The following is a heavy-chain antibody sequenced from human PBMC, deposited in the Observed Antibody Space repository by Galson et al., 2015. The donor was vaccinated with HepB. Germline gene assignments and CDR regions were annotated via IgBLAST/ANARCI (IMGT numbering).Heavy chain of an antibody. Sequence: LRLSCAASGFTFSSYWMSWVRQAPGKGLEWVANVKQDGSETYYVDSVRGRFAISRDNAKKSLFLQMNSLRVEDTAVYYCGRSAGWIDPWGQGTLVIVSS. CDR3: GRSAGWIDP. CDR2: VKQDGSET. CDR1: GFTFSSYW. D-gene: IGHD3-10*01. J-gene: IGHJ5*02. V-gene: IGHV3-7*03.